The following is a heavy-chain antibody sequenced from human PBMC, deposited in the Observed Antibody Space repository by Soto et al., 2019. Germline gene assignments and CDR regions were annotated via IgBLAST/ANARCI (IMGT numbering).Heavy chain of an antibody. CDR3: ARHPSDFWFDP. CDR2: IYYSGST. CDR1: GGSISSGGYY. D-gene: IGHD2-21*02. V-gene: IGHV4-39*01. J-gene: IGHJ5*02. Sequence: SETLSLTCTVSGGSISSGGYYWSWIRQHPGKGLEWIGSIYYSGSTYYNPSLKSRVTVSVDTSKNQFSLKLSSVTAADTAVYYCARHPSDFWFDPWGQGTLVTV.